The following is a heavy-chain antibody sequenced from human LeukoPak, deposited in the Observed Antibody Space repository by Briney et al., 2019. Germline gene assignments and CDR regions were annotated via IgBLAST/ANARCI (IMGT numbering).Heavy chain of an antibody. V-gene: IGHV3-30*18. CDR2: ISYDGSNK. J-gene: IGHJ3*01. CDR3: AKDLWGSGYFAD. CDR1: GFTFSSYG. Sequence: PGGSLRLSCAASGFTFSSYGMHWVRQAPGKGLEWVAVISYDGSNKYYADSVKGRFTISRDNSKNTLYLQMNSLRAEDTAVYYCAKDLWGSGYFADWGQGTMVTVSS. D-gene: IGHD3-3*01.